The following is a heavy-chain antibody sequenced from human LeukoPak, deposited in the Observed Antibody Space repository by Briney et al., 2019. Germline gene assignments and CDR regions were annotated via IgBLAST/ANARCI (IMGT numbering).Heavy chain of an antibody. V-gene: IGHV4-39*01. J-gene: IGHJ4*02. CDR1: GGSISSSSYY. Sequence: SETLSVTCTVSGGSISSSSYYWGWIRQPPGRGLEWIGSIYYSGSTYYNPSLKSRVTISVDTSKNQFSMKLSSVTAADTAVYYCANVIVGATETYYFDYWGQGTLVTVSS. CDR2: IYYSGST. D-gene: IGHD1-26*01. CDR3: ANVIVGATETYYFDY.